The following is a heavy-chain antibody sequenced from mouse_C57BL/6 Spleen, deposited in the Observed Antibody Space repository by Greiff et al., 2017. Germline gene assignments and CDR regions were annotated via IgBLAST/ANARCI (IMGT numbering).Heavy chain of an antibody. CDR1: GFTFSSYT. CDR2: ISGGGGNT. V-gene: IGHV5-9*01. CDR3: ARQGEVFYAMDY. Sequence: VQLKESGGGLVKPGGSLKLSCAASGFTFSSYTMSWVRQTPEKRLEWVATISGGGGNTYYPDSVKGRFTISRDNAKNTLYLQMSSLRSEDTALYYCARQGEVFYAMDYWGQGTSVTVSS. J-gene: IGHJ4*01. D-gene: IGHD2-14*01.